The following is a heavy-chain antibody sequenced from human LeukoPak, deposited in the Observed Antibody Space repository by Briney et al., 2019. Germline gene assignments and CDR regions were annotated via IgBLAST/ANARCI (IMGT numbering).Heavy chain of an antibody. V-gene: IGHV4-61*02. CDR2: IYTTGST. D-gene: IGHD3-22*01. CDR1: GGSISSGSYY. J-gene: IGHJ6*03. CDR3: ARIYYDSSGYYSYYYYYYMDV. Sequence: SQTLSLTCTVSGGSISSGSYYWSWIRQPAGKGLDWIGRIYTTGSTNYNPSLKSRVTISVDTSKNQFSLKLSSVTAADTAVYYCARIYYDSSGYYSYYYYYYMDVWGKGTTVTISS.